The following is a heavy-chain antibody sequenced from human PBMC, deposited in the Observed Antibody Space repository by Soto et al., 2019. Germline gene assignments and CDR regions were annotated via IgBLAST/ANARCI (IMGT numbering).Heavy chain of an antibody. J-gene: IGHJ5*02. Sequence: QVQLQESGPGLVKPSQTLSLTCTVSGDSINSGNYYWSWIRQSPGKGLEWIGYISYSGSTYYNPSLMSRVTLSIDTSKNQFSLRLTSVTAADTAVYYCARVVSWVDPWGQGTLVTVSS. CDR3: ARVVSWVDP. CDR1: GDSINSGNYY. V-gene: IGHV4-30-4*01. D-gene: IGHD2-21*01. CDR2: ISYSGST.